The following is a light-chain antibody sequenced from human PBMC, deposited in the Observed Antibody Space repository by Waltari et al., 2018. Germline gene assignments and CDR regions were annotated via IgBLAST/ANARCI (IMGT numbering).Light chain of an antibody. Sequence: EIVMTQSPPPLSVTTGERATLPCRASQSVSNSLAWYQHRPGRAPRLLIHSASTRAPGIPARFSGSGSETEFTLTISNLQSEDFALYYCQQYNNWPPITFGQGTRLEIK. CDR1: QSVSNS. V-gene: IGKV3D-15*01. CDR2: SAS. CDR3: QQYNNWPPIT. J-gene: IGKJ5*01.